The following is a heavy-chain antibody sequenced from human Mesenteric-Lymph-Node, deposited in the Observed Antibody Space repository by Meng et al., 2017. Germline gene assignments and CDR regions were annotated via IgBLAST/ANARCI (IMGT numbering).Heavy chain of an antibody. J-gene: IGHJ4*02. Sequence: GESLKISCAASGFTFSSYWMSWVRQAPGKGLEWVANIKQDGSEKYYVDSVKGRFTISRDNAKNSLYLQMNSLRAEDTAVYYCARDRGIAAAGVFDYWGQGTLVTVSS. CDR1: GFTFSSYW. CDR2: IKQDGSEK. V-gene: IGHV3-7*01. CDR3: ARDRGIAAAGVFDY. D-gene: IGHD6-13*01.